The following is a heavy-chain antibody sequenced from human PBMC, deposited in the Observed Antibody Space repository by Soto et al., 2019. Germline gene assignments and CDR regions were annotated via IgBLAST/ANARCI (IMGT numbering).Heavy chain of an antibody. Sequence: PSETLSLTCTVSGGSISSYYWSWIRQPPGKGLEWIGYIYYSGSTNYNPSLKSRVTISVDTSKNQFSLKLSSVTAADTAVYYCARHQYCSGGSCPLFDYWGQGTLVTVSS. CDR1: GGSISSYY. CDR2: IYYSGST. V-gene: IGHV4-59*08. D-gene: IGHD2-15*01. J-gene: IGHJ4*02. CDR3: ARHQYCSGGSCPLFDY.